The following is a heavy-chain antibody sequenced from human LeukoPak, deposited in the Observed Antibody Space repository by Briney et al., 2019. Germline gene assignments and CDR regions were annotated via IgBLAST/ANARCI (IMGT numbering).Heavy chain of an antibody. Sequence: EAGGSLRLSCAASGFIFSSYAMSWVRQAPGKGLEWVSAISGSGGSTYYADSVKGRFTISRDNSKNTLYLQMNSLRAEDTAVYYCAKEPSITMVRGVRHNWFDPWGQGTLVTVSS. CDR3: AKEPSITMVRGVRHNWFDP. D-gene: IGHD3-10*01. CDR1: GFIFSSYA. CDR2: ISGSGGST. J-gene: IGHJ5*02. V-gene: IGHV3-23*01.